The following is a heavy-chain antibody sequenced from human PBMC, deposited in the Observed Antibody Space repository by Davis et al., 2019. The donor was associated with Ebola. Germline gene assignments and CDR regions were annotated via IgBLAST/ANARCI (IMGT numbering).Heavy chain of an antibody. D-gene: IGHD1-26*01. CDR2: ISGTVRT. CDR1: DASISGPY. Sequence: PSDTLSPTCTASDASISGPYCNWFRQLPGKGLVWTGFISGTVRTSYNPSLKSRVTISADTYKNQFSLNLSSVTAADTAVYFCSRFSEGAYWGQGTLVTVSS. V-gene: IGHV4-59*11. J-gene: IGHJ4*02. CDR3: SRFSEGAY.